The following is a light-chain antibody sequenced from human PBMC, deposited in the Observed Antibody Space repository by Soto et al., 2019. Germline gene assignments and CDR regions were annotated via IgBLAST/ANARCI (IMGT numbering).Light chain of an antibody. Sequence: DIVMTQSPDFLAVSLGERATINCKSSQPVLDSSNNKNYVAWYQQKPGQPPKLLIYWASHRESGVPDRFSGSGSETDCTLPIGNLQAEDVAVYFGEQFSVSLWPFGQGTKVESK. J-gene: IGKJ1*01. CDR3: EQFSVSLWP. CDR1: QPVLDSSNNKNY. CDR2: WAS. V-gene: IGKV4-1*01.